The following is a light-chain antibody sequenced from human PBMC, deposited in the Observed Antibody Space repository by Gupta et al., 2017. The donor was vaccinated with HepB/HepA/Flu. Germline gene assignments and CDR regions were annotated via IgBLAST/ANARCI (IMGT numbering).Light chain of an antibody. J-gene: IGKJ4*02. CDR1: QSVSSH. CDR3: QQRLNWPLT. V-gene: IGKV3-11*01. Sequence: VLTQSPGTLSLSPGERGTLSCRASQSVSSHLAWYQQKPGQAPRLLIYDASNRATGIPARFSGSGFGTDFTLTISSVEPEDVADYYCQQRLNWPLTFGGGTKVEI. CDR2: DAS.